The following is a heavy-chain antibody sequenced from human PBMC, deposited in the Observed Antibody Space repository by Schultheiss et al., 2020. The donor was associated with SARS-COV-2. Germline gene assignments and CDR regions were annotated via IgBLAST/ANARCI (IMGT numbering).Heavy chain of an antibody. CDR2: ISYDGSNK. CDR1: GFTFSSYA. CDR3: AKELELGLN. J-gene: IGHJ4*02. V-gene: IGHV3-30*04. Sequence: GALRLSCAASGFTFSSYAMHWVRQAPGKGLEWVAVISYDGSNKYYADSVKGRFTISRDNSKNTLYLQMNSLRAEDTAVYYCAKELELGLNWGQGTLVTVSS. D-gene: IGHD1-7*01.